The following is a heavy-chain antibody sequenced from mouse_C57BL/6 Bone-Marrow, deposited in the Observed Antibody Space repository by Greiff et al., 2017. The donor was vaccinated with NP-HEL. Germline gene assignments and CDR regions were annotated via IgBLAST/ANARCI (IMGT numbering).Heavy chain of an antibody. CDR3: ARFSYAMDY. Sequence: VQLQQSGAELVRPGTSVKVSCQASGYAFTNYLIEWVKQRPGQGLEWIGVINPGSGGPNYNEKFKGKATLTADKSSSTAYMQLSSLTSEDSAVYFCARFSYAMDYWGQGTSVTVSS. J-gene: IGHJ4*01. CDR2: INPGSGGP. CDR1: GYAFTNYL. V-gene: IGHV1-54*01.